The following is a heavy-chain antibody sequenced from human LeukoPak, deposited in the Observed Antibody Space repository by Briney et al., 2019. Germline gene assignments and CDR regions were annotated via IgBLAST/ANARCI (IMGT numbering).Heavy chain of an antibody. Sequence: PGGSLRLSCAASGFTFRNYAMNWVRQAPGKGLEWVSYISSSGSTIYYADSVKGRFTISRDNAKNSLYLQMTSLRAEDTAVYYCARSPPPYSSGWSIPAEYFQHWGQGTLVTVSS. CDR2: ISSSGSTI. J-gene: IGHJ1*01. CDR3: ARSPPPYSSGWSIPAEYFQH. CDR1: GFTFRNYA. V-gene: IGHV3-48*03. D-gene: IGHD6-19*01.